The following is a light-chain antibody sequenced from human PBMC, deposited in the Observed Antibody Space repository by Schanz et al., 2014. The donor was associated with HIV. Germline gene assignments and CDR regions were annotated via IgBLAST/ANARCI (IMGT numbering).Light chain of an antibody. CDR3: QQLNSYPLT. CDR2: AAS. J-gene: IGKJ3*01. CDR1: QDLTRW. Sequence: DIQMTQSPSSVSASIGDRVTITCRASQDLTRWLAWYQQKPGKAPKLLIYAASTLQSGVPSRFSGSGSGTDVSLTISSLQPEDFATYYCQQLNSYPLTFGPGTKVDIK. V-gene: IGKV1-12*01.